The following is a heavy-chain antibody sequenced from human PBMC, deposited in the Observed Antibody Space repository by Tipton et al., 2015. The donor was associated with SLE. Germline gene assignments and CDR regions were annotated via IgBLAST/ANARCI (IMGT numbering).Heavy chain of an antibody. CDR1: GGSFSGYY. CDR3: ARTYDSIGFFDY. J-gene: IGHJ4*02. CDR2: INHSGST. Sequence: TLSLTCAVYGGSFSGYYWSWIRQPPGKGLEWIGEINHSGSTNYNPSLKSRVTISVDTSKNQFSLKLSSVTAADTAVYYCARTYDSIGFFDYWGQGTLVTVSS. D-gene: IGHD3-22*01. V-gene: IGHV4-34*01.